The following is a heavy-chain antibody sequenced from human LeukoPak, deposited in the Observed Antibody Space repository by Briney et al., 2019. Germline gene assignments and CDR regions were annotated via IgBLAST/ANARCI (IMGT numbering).Heavy chain of an antibody. J-gene: IGHJ4*02. Sequence: PSETLSLTCTVSGYSISSGYYWGWIRQPPGKGLEWIGSIYHSGRTFYNPSLKSRVTISVDTSKNQFSLKLSSVTAADTAVYYCAGYFDWIHSPEINWGQGTLVTVSS. D-gene: IGHD3-9*01. CDR3: AGYFDWIHSPEIN. V-gene: IGHV4-38-2*02. CDR1: GYSISSGYY. CDR2: IYHSGRT.